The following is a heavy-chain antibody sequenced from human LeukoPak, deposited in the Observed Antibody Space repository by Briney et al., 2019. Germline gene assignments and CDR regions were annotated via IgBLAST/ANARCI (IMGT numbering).Heavy chain of an antibody. CDR3: ASAGITIFGVTDY. V-gene: IGHV4-61*02. CDR2: IYTSGST. CDR1: GGSISSGSYY. J-gene: IGHJ4*02. D-gene: IGHD3-3*01. Sequence: PSETLSLTCTVSGGSISSGSYYWSWIRQPAGKGLEWIGRIYTSGSTNYNPSLQSRVAISVDTSKNQFSLKLSSVTAADTAVYYCASAGITIFGVTDYWGQGTLVTVSS.